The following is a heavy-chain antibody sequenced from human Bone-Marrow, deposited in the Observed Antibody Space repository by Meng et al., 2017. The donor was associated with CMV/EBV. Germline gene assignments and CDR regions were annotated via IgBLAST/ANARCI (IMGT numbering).Heavy chain of an antibody. CDR2: MNPNSGNT. CDR3: VKWIFGMAIGNFAMDV. Sequence: ASVKVSCKASGYTFTSYDINWVRQATGQGLEWMGWMNPNSGNTGYAQKFQGRVTMTRNTSISTAYMELSSLRSEDTAVYYCVKWIFGMAIGNFAMDVWGQGTTVTVSS. J-gene: IGHJ6*02. V-gene: IGHV1-8*01. D-gene: IGHD3-3*01. CDR1: GYTFTSYD.